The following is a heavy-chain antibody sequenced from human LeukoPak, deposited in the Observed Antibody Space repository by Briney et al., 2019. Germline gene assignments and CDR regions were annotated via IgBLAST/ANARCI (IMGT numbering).Heavy chain of an antibody. CDR3: ARGHSSSWSDAFDI. CDR2: IIPIFGTA. D-gene: IGHD6-13*01. CDR1: GGTFSSYA. J-gene: IGHJ3*02. Sequence: SVKVSCKASGGTFSSYAISWVRQAPGQGLEWMGGIIPIFGTANYAQKFQGRVTITADESTSTAYMELSSLRSEDAAVYYCARGHSSSWSDAFDIWGQGTMVTVSS. V-gene: IGHV1-69*01.